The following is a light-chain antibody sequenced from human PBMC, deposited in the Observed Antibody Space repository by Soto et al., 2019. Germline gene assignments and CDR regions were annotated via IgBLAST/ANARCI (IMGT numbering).Light chain of an antibody. CDR2: GAS. V-gene: IGKV3-15*01. J-gene: IGKJ4*01. CDR3: QQYSDWTPLT. Sequence: EIVMTQSPVTLSVSPGERATLSCRASRSVSSNLAWYQQKPGQAPRLLIYGASTRATGIPARFSGSGSGTEFTLTISSLMTEDFAVYYCQQYSDWTPLTFGGGTKVEIK. CDR1: RSVSSN.